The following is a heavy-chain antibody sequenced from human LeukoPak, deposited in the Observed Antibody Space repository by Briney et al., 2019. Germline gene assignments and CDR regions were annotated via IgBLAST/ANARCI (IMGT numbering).Heavy chain of an antibody. CDR1: GGSISSGGYY. J-gene: IGHJ5*02. D-gene: IGHD2-2*01. V-gene: IGHV4-30-2*01. CDR2: IYHSGST. Sequence: PSETLSLTCTVSGGSISSGGYYWSWIRQHPGKGLEWIGYIYHSGSTYYNPSLKSRVTISVDRSKNQFSLKLSSVTAADTAVYYCARGRPYAPSNWFDPWGQGTLVTVSS. CDR3: ARGRPYAPSNWFDP.